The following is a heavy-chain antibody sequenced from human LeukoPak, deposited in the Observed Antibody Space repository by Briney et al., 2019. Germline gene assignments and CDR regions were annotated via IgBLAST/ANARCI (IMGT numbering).Heavy chain of an antibody. CDR2: INPNSGGT. Sequence: ASVKVSCKASGYTFPGYYMHWLRQAPGQGLEWMGWINPNSGGTNYAQKFQGRVTMTRDTSISTAYMELSRLRSDDTAVYYCARASSGYDYFDYWGQGTLVTVSS. J-gene: IGHJ4*02. D-gene: IGHD5-12*01. CDR1: GYTFPGYY. V-gene: IGHV1-2*02. CDR3: ARASSGYDYFDY.